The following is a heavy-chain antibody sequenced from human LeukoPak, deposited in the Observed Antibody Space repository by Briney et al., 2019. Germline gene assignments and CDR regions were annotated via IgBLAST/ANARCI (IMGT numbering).Heavy chain of an antibody. CDR3: AKNGDRGAYCTGGTCYPYFYYYMDV. CDR2: ISSTGGTT. CDR1: GITFSSYG. D-gene: IGHD2-15*01. V-gene: IGHV3-23*01. Sequence: PGGSLRLSCAASGITFSSYGMSWVRQAPGKGLEWVSSISSTGGTTYYADSVKGRFTISRDNSKNTLYLQMNSLRAEDMAIYYCAKNGDRGAYCTGGTCYPYFYYYMDVWGKGTTVTI. J-gene: IGHJ6*03.